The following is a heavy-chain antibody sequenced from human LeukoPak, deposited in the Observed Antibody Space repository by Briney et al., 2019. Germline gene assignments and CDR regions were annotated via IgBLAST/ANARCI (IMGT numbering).Heavy chain of an antibody. D-gene: IGHD3-3*01. J-gene: IGHJ3*02. Sequence: GGSLRLSCVGSGFMFSDYYMSWIRQAPGKGLEWVSYISNDSIDKYYVDSARGRFTISRDNAKKSMYLQMSGLRVEDTAVYYCARRDWVSGAVRAFDIWGQGTMVTVSS. CDR3: ARRDWVSGAVRAFDI. V-gene: IGHV3-11*04. CDR2: ISNDSIDK. CDR1: GFMFSDYY.